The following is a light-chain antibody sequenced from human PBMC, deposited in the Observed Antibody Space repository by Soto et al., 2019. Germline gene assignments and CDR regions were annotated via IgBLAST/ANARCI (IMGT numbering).Light chain of an antibody. Sequence: DIQMTQSPSTLSASVGDRVTITCRASQSISSWLAWYQQKPGKAPKVLIYDASSLESGVPSWFSGSGSGTEFTLTISSLQPDDFAAYYCQQYHTYSTFGQGTKVEIK. V-gene: IGKV1-5*01. CDR2: DAS. CDR1: QSISSW. J-gene: IGKJ1*01. CDR3: QQYHTYST.